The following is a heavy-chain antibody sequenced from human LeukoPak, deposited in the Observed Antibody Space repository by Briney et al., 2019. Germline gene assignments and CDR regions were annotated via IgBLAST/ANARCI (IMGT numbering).Heavy chain of an antibody. CDR3: ASRLGYCSGGSCYSDYGMDV. CDR2: IIPILGIA. CDR1: GGTFSSYA. Sequence: SVKVSCKASGGTFSSYAISWVRQAPGQGLEWMGRIIPILGIANYAQKFQGRVTITADKSTSTAYMELSSLRSEDTAVYYCASRLGYCSGGSCYSDYGMDVWGQGTTVTVSS. J-gene: IGHJ6*02. V-gene: IGHV1-69*04. D-gene: IGHD2-15*01.